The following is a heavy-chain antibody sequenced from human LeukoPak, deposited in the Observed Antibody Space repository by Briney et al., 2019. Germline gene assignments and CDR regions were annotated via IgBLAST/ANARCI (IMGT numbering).Heavy chain of an antibody. J-gene: IGHJ4*02. D-gene: IGHD3-3*01. Sequence: GGSLRLSCAASGFTFSSYAMHWVRQAPGKGLEWVAVISYDGSNKYYADSVKGRFIISRDNSKNTLYLQMNSLRAEDTAVYYCARDRIFGVVYYFDYWGQGTLVTVSS. CDR1: GFTFSSYA. CDR3: ARDRIFGVVYYFDY. CDR2: ISYDGSNK. V-gene: IGHV3-30-3*01.